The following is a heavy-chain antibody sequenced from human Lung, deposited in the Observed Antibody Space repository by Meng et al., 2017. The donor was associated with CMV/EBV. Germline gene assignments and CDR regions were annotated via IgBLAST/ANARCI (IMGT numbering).Heavy chain of an antibody. V-gene: IGHV4-4*02. J-gene: IGHJ4*02. CDR3: ARVVTALWGYYFDY. CDR2: IYHSGST. CDR1: GGSISSSNW. Sequence: QVPLPGAGPGLVKPSGTLSLTFAVSGGSISSSNWWSWVRQPPGKGLEWIGEIYHSGSTNYNPSLKSRVTISVDKSKNQFSLKLSSVTAADTAVYYCARVVTALWGYYFDYWGQGTLVTVSS. D-gene: IGHD2-21*02.